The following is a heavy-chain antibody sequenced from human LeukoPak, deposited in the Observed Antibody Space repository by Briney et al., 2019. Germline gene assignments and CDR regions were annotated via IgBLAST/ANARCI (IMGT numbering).Heavy chain of an antibody. V-gene: IGHV4-4*02. Sequence: KTSETLSLTCAVSGGSISSSNWWSWVRQPPGKGLEWIGEIYHSGSTNYNPSLKSRVTISVDKSKNQFSLKLSFVTAADTAVYYCARDKVYCSGGSCYSGLDYWGQGTLVTVSS. CDR1: GGSISSSNW. CDR3: ARDKVYCSGGSCYSGLDY. J-gene: IGHJ4*02. CDR2: IYHSGST. D-gene: IGHD2-15*01.